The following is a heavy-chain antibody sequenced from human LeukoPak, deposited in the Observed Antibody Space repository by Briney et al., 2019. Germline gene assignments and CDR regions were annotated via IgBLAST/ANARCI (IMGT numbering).Heavy chain of an antibody. J-gene: IGHJ4*02. V-gene: IGHV3-30*18. CDR2: ISYDGSNK. CDR1: GFTFSSYG. CDR3: AKDQYSSGWYSDY. Sequence: PGGSLRLSCAASGFTFSSYGMHWVRQAPGKGLEWVAVISYDGSNKYYADSAKGRFTISRDNSKNTLYLQMNSLRAEDTAVYYCAKDQYSSGWYSDYWGQGTLVTVSS. D-gene: IGHD6-19*01.